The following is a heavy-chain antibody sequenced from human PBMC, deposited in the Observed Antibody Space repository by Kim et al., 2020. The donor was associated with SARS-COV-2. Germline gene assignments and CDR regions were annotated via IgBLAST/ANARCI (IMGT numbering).Heavy chain of an antibody. Sequence: GGSLRLSCAASGFAFSSYEMNWVRQAPGKGLEWVSSISYSGGDTQYEDSVKGRFIISRDNAKSTLFLHMNSLRAEDTAVYYCARCYCSGPACSGHYHYG. D-gene: IGHD2-15*01. CDR1: GFAFSSYE. J-gene: IGHJ6*01. CDR3: ARCYCSGPACSGHYHYG. V-gene: IGHV3-48*03. CDR2: ISYSGGDT.